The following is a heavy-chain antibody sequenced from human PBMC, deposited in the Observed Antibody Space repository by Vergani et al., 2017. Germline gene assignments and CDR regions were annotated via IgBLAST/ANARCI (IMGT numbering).Heavy chain of an antibody. CDR3: ARGLWSGYSGLGNWFDP. CDR1: GYTFTSYY. CDR2: INPSGGST. Sequence: QVQLVQSGAEVKKPGASVKVSCKASGYTFTSYYMHWVRQAPGQGLEWMGIINPSGGSTSYAQKFQGRVTMTRDTSTSTVYMELSSLRSEDTAVYYCARGLWSGYSGLGNWFDPWGQGTLVTVSS. D-gene: IGHD3-3*01. J-gene: IGHJ5*02. V-gene: IGHV1-46*01.